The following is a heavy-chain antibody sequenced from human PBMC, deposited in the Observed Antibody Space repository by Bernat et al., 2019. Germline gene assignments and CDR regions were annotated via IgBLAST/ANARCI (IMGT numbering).Heavy chain of an antibody. CDR2: INHSGST. V-gene: IGHV4-34*01. CDR1: GGSFSGYY. Sequence: QVQLQQWGAGLLKPSETLSLTCAVYGGSFSGYYWSWIRQPPGKRLEWIGEINHSGSTNYKPSLRSRVTISVDTSKNQFSLKLSSVTAADTAVYYCARVNRYYDFWSGYYNYYYMDVWGKGTTVTVSS. D-gene: IGHD3-3*01. CDR3: ARVNRYYDFWSGYYNYYYMDV. J-gene: IGHJ6*03.